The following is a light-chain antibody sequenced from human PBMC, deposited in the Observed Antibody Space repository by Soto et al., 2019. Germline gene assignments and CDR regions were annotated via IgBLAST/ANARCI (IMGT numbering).Light chain of an antibody. CDR1: SSNIATLY. J-gene: IGLJ3*02. Sequence: QAVLTQPPSVSAAPGQRVTISCSATSSNIATLYASWYQHLPGTAPRLLIYDNDKRPSGIPDRFSGSRSGTSATLGITGLQTGDEADYYCATWDSSLGIGVFGGGTKVTVL. CDR3: ATWDSSLGIGV. CDR2: DND. V-gene: IGLV1-51*01.